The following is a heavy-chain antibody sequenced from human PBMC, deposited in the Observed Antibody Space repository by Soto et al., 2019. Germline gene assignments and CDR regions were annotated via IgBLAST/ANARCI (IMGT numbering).Heavy chain of an antibody. V-gene: IGHV1-18*04. J-gene: IGHJ6*02. CDR2: ISVYSGST. Sequence: QVQLVQSGAEVKKPGASVRVSCEASGDTFTSHGISWVRQAPGQGLEWMGWISVYSGSTNDAQKLQGRVTMTTDRSTREVYMELRSMRSDDTAVYYCARDSWGLGVPDYHYFAMDVGGQGTTFTV. CDR1: GDTFTSHG. D-gene: IGHD3-3*01. CDR3: ARDSWGLGVPDYHYFAMDV.